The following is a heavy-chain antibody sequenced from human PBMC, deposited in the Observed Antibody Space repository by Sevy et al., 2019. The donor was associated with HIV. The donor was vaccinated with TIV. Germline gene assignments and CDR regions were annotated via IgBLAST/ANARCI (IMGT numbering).Heavy chain of an antibody. Sequence: SETLSLTCAVSGGSISSVNWWHWVRQPPGKGLAWIGEIYHSGYTNYNPSLKSRVTISVDNSKNQFSLKLSFVTAADTAVYYCARGGETRRGFDPWGQGSLVTVSS. V-gene: IGHV4-4*02. CDR3: ARGGETRRGFDP. D-gene: IGHD3-16*01. CDR1: GGSISSVNW. CDR2: IYHSGYT. J-gene: IGHJ5*02.